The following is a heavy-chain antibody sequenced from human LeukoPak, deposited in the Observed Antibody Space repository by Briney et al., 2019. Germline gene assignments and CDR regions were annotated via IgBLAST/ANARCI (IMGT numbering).Heavy chain of an antibody. Sequence: GGSLRLSCAASGLIFSDYAMTWVRQAPGRGLEWVSTISGSSTYTYYADSVKGRFTISRDNSKNTLFVDMNNLRAEDTAVYFCAKAKVGATWIYEYWGQGTLVTVSS. CDR2: ISGSSTYT. J-gene: IGHJ4*02. CDR1: GLIFSDYA. V-gene: IGHV3-23*01. D-gene: IGHD5-12*01. CDR3: AKAKVGATWIYEY.